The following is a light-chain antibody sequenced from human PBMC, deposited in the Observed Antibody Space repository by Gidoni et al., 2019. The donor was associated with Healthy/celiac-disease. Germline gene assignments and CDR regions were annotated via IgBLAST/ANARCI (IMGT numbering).Light chain of an antibody. CDR3: QQRSNWPRYT. Sequence: EIVLTQSPATLSLSPGERATLSCRASQSVSSYLAWYQQKPGQAPRLLIYYASNRATAIPAGFSGSGSGTDLTLTISSLEPEDFAVYYCQQRSNWPRYTFGQGTKLEIK. CDR2: YAS. J-gene: IGKJ2*01. CDR1: QSVSSY. V-gene: IGKV3-11*01.